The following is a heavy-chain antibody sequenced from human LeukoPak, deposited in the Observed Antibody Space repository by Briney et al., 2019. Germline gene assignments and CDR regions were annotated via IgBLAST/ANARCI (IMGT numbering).Heavy chain of an antibody. Sequence: GESLKISCKGSGYSFTSYWIAWVRLMPGKGLEWMGIIYPGDSDTRYSPSFQGQVTISADKSISTAYLQWSSLKASDTAMYYCARLLALGTTATTGWFDPWGQGTLVTVSS. CDR1: GYSFTSYW. J-gene: IGHJ5*02. V-gene: IGHV5-51*01. CDR2: IYPGDSDT. CDR3: ARLLALGTTATTGWFDP. D-gene: IGHD4-17*01.